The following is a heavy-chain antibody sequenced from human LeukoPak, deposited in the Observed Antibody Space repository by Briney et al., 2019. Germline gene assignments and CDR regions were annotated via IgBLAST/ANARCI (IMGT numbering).Heavy chain of an antibody. CDR3: ARDYYDSSGSGAFDI. V-gene: IGHV1-2*02. J-gene: IGHJ3*02. Sequence: ASVKVSCKASGYITSYYMHWVRQAPGQGLEWMGWINPNSGGTNYAQKFQGRVTMTRDTSISTAYMELSRLRSDDTAVYYCARDYYDSSGSGAFDIWGQGTMVTVSS. CDR1: GYITSYY. CDR2: INPNSGGT. D-gene: IGHD3-22*01.